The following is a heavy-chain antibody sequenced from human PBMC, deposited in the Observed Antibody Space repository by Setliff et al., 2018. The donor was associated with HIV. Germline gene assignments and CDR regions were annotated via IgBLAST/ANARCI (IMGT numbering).Heavy chain of an antibody. D-gene: IGHD3-16*01. CDR3: ARSSYYDVNSPFDY. CDR2: AIPMLGIA. Sequence: ASVKVSCKASGGTFSSYVINWVRQAPGQGLEWMGGAIPMLGIANHVHKFQGRVTITADKSTSTAYMELNSLRSEDTAVYYWARSSYYDVNSPFDYWGQGTRVTVSS. V-gene: IGHV1-69*10. J-gene: IGHJ4*02. CDR1: GGTFSSYV.